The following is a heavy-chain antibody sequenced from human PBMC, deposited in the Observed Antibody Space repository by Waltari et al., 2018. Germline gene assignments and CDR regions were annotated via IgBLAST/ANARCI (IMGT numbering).Heavy chain of an antibody. CDR3: AREVVPPARVVVNWFDP. Sequence: QVQLVQSGSELKKPGASVKVSCKASGYSFTNYAINWIRQAPGQGLELVGWINTNTRNPVYVQGFTGRVAFSLDTSVNTAYLQHNSLKAEDTAVYFCAREVVPPARVVVNWFDPWGQGTLVTVSS. J-gene: IGHJ5*02. D-gene: IGHD2-2*01. CDR2: INTNTRNP. CDR1: GYSFTNYA. V-gene: IGHV7-4-1*02.